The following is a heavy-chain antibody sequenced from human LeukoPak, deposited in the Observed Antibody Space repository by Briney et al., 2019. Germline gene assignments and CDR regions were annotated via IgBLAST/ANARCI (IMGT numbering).Heavy chain of an antibody. CDR1: GFTFSSYA. CDR2: ISYDGSNK. CDR3: AGEDNYDAFDI. Sequence: PGRSLRLSCAASGFTFSSYAMHWVRQAPGKGLEWVAVISYDGSNKYYADSVKGRFTISRDNSKNTLYLQMNSLRAEDTAVYYCAGEDNYDAFDIWGQGTMVTVSS. D-gene: IGHD1-1*01. J-gene: IGHJ3*02. V-gene: IGHV3-30*04.